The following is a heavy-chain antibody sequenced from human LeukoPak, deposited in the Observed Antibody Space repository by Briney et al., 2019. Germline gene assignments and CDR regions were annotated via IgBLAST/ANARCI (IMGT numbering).Heavy chain of an antibody. D-gene: IGHD3-22*01. CDR2: INHSGST. V-gene: IGHV4-34*01. CDR1: GGSFSGYY. J-gene: IGHJ3*01. Sequence: SETLSLTCAVYGGSFSGYYWSWIRQPPGKGLEWIGEINHSGSTNYNPSLKSRVTISVDTSKNQFSLKLSSVTAADTAVYYCASMFYYDSSGYRKNRNHAFDVWGQGTMVTVSS. CDR3: ASMFYYDSSGYRKNRNHAFDV.